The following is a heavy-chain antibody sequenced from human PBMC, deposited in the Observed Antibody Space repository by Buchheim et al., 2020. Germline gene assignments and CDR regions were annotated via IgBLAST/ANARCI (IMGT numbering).Heavy chain of an antibody. CDR1: GGSISSYY. CDR2: VYYNGNT. V-gene: IGHV4-59*01. CDR3: TKYGSYFDY. D-gene: IGHD4-17*01. J-gene: IGHJ4*02. Sequence: QVQLQESGPGLVKPSETLSLTCTVSGGSISSYYWSWIRQPPGKGLEWIGYVYYNGNTNYNPSLKSRVTLSVDTSQNQFSLKLTSVTAADTAVYYCTKYGSYFDYWGQGTL.